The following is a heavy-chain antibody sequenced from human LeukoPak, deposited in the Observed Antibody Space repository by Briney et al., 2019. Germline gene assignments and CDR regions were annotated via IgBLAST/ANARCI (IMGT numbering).Heavy chain of an antibody. D-gene: IGHD4-4*01. Sequence: PSETLSLTCAVYGGSFSGYYWSWIRQPPGKGLEWIGEISHSGSTNYNPSLKSRVTISVDTSKNQFSLKLSSVTAADTAVYYCARVPTVTTRGSFDYWGQGTLVTVSS. CDR2: ISHSGST. V-gene: IGHV4-34*01. J-gene: IGHJ4*02. CDR1: GGSFSGYY. CDR3: ARVPTVTTRGSFDY.